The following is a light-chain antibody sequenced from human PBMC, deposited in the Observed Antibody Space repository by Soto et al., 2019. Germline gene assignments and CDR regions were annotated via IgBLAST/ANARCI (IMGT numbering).Light chain of an antibody. CDR2: DAS. J-gene: IGKJ1*01. CDR1: QSVSRY. V-gene: IGKV3-11*01. Sequence: DIVLTQSPATLSLSPGERATLSCRASQSVSRYLAWYQHKPGQAPRLLIYDASNRATGIPARFSGSGSGTDFTLTISSLEPEDFAVYYCQQRGNWPRTFGQGTKVEIK. CDR3: QQRGNWPRT.